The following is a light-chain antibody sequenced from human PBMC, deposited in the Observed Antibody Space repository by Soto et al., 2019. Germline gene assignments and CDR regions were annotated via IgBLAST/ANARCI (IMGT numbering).Light chain of an antibody. Sequence: QSVLTQPPSVSAAPGQKVTISCSGSSSNLGNNYVSWYQQLPGTAPKLLIYENNKRPSGIPDRFSGSRSGTSATLGITGLQTGDEAHYYCGTWDSSLSAVVFGGGTKLTVL. CDR1: SSNLGNNY. J-gene: IGLJ2*01. CDR2: ENN. V-gene: IGLV1-51*02. CDR3: GTWDSSLSAVV.